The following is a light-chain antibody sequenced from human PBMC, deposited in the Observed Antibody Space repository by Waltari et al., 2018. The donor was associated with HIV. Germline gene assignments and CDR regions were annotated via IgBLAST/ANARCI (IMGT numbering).Light chain of an antibody. CDR1: SSNIGAGFD. CDR3: QSYDASLSGVI. Sequence: QSVLTQPPSVSGAPGQRVTISCTGSSSNIGAGFDVHWYQQLPGTAPKLLIYGNSTRPSGAPDRFSGSKSGTSASLAITGLQAEDEADYYCQSYDASLSGVIFGGGTELTVL. CDR2: GNS. J-gene: IGLJ2*01. V-gene: IGLV1-40*01.